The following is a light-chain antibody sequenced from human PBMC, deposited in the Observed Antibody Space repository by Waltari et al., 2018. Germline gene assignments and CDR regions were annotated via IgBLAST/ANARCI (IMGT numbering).Light chain of an antibody. J-gene: IGLJ2*01. Sequence: QSALTQPASVSGSPGQSITISCTGTSGDIGTFNYVSWYQQYTDRAPELLIYDASHRPSRISNRFSGSKSGYTASLTISDRQAEDEADYFCSSYSTTNTLIFGGGTRLTV. CDR2: DAS. V-gene: IGLV2-14*03. CDR3: SSYSTTNTLI. CDR1: SGDIGTFNY.